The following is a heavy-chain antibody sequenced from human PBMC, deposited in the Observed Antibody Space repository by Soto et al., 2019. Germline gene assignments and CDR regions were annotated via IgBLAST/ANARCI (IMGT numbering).Heavy chain of an antibody. CDR1: GFTFSNYA. V-gene: IGHV3-30-3*01. CDR3: ARDLEDSMIVVVSAGFQH. CDR2: ISYDGSNK. Sequence: PGGSQRLCYGAAGFTFSNYAMHWIRKAPGKGLEWVAVISYDGSNKYYADSVKGRFTISRDNSKNTLYLQMNSLRAEDTAVYYCARDLEDSMIVVVSAGFQHWGQGTLVTVSS. D-gene: IGHD3-22*01. J-gene: IGHJ1*01.